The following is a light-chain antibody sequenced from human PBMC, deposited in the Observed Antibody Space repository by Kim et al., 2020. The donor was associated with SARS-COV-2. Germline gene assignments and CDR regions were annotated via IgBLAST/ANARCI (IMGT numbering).Light chain of an antibody. CDR2: AAS. CDR3: QQSYSTPYT. CDR1: QSISSY. V-gene: IGKV1-39*01. J-gene: IGKJ2*01. Sequence: SEYVGDRVTIACRASQSISSYLNWYQQKPGKAPKLLIYAASSLQSGVPSRFSGSGSGTDFTLTISSLQPEDFATYYCQQSYSTPYTFGQGTKLEI.